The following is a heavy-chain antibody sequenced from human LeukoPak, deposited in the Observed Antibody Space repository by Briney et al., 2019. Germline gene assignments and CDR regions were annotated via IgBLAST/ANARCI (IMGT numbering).Heavy chain of an antibody. D-gene: IGHD3-9*01. V-gene: IGHV3-49*03. Sequence: GGSLRLSCTASGFTFGDYAMTWLRQAPGKGLEWVGFIRSKIYGGTPEYAASVKGRFTISRDDSKNTAYLQMNSLKTEDTAVYYCTRTSDILTGYTPREAYYYYYHMDVWGKGTTVTISS. CDR1: GFTFGDYA. CDR2: IRSKIYGGTP. J-gene: IGHJ6*03. CDR3: TRTSDILTGYTPREAYYYYYHMDV.